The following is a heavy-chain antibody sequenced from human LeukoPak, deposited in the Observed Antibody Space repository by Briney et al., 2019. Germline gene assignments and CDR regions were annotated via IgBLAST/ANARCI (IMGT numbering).Heavy chain of an antibody. D-gene: IGHD6-13*01. Sequence: SETLSLTCIVSGGSISSSSYYWGWIRQPPGKGLEWIGSIYYSGSTYYNPSLKSRVTISVDTSKNQFSLKLSSVTAAVTAVYYCARLIAAAGRWFDPWGQGTLVTVSS. CDR1: GGSISSSSYY. J-gene: IGHJ5*02. CDR2: IYYSGST. V-gene: IGHV4-39*01. CDR3: ARLIAAAGRWFDP.